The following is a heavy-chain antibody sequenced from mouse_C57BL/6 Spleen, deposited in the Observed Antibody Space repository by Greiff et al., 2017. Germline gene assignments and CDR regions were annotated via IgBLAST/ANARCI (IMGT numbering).Heavy chain of an antibody. CDR3: ARRIYYGNYTARDY. CDR2: IWRGGST. D-gene: IGHD2-1*01. J-gene: IGHJ4*01. CDR1: GFSLTSYG. Sequence: VKLMESGPGLVQPSQSLSITCTVSGFSLTSYGVHWVRQSPGKGLEWLGVIWRGGSTDYNAAFISRLSISKDNSKSQVFFKMNSLQADDTAIYYCARRIYYGNYTARDYWGQGTSVTVSS. V-gene: IGHV2-2*01.